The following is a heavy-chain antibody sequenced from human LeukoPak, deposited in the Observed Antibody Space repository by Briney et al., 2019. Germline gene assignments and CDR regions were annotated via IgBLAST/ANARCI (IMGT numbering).Heavy chain of an antibody. J-gene: IGHJ4*02. CDR1: GFTFSIYS. CDR2: ITSSSNYI. V-gene: IGHV3-21*01. Sequence: GGSLRLSCAASGFTFSIYSMNWVRQAPGKGLEWLSSITSSSNYIYYADSVKGRFTISRDNVQNSLYLQMNSPRAEDTATYYCARDRGYFDNWGQGTLVTVSS. CDR3: ARDRGYFDN.